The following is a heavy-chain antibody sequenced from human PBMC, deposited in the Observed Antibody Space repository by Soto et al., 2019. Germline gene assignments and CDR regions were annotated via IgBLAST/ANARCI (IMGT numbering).Heavy chain of an antibody. Sequence: EVQLEESGGGLVQPGGSLRLSCTASGVTFSSYSMVWVRQAPGKGLEWVSYISGSRSSIYYADSVKGRFTTSTENAKKSTYLRMNSRRVEDTGVYYCGRELGFDAVARMDVWGQGTTVTVSS. D-gene: IGHD6-19*01. CDR1: GVTFSSYS. CDR2: ISGSRSSI. J-gene: IGHJ6*02. CDR3: GRELGFDAVARMDV. V-gene: IGHV3-48*01.